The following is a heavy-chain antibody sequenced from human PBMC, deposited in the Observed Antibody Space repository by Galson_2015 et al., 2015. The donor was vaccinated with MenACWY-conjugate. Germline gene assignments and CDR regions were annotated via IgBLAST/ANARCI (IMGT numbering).Heavy chain of an antibody. Sequence: SLRLSCAASGFTFSRYGMHWVRQAPGRGLEWVATIWFDGSKTYYTEYVKGRSTISRDNSKNTLYLEMNSLRAEDTAVYYCARINGDYAVDIWGQGTVVTVSS. J-gene: IGHJ3*02. CDR3: ARINGDYAVDI. V-gene: IGHV3-33*01. D-gene: IGHD2-21*02. CDR2: IWFDGSKT. CDR1: GFTFSRYG.